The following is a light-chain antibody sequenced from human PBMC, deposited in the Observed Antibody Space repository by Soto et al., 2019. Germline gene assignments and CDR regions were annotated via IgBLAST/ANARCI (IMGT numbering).Light chain of an antibody. CDR3: QQYNNWPLYT. V-gene: IGKV3-15*01. CDR2: GAS. Sequence: EIVMTQSPATLSVSPGERATLSCRASQSISNNLAWYQQKPGQAPRLLIYGASTRATGIPARFSGSGSGTELTLTISSLQSEDFAVYYCQQYNNWPLYTFGQGTQLEIK. CDR1: QSISNN. J-gene: IGKJ2*01.